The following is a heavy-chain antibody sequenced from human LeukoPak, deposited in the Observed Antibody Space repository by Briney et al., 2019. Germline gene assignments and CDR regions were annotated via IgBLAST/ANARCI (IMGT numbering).Heavy chain of an antibody. J-gene: IGHJ4*02. CDR1: GFTFSSYA. Sequence: GSLRLSCAASGFTFSSYAMSWVRQAPGKGLEWVSAISGSGGSTYYADSVKGRFTISRDNSKNTLYLQMNSLRAEDTAAYYCAKDRQWLVRYYFDYWGQGTLVTVSS. CDR2: ISGSGGST. CDR3: AKDRQWLVRYYFDY. D-gene: IGHD6-19*01. V-gene: IGHV3-23*01.